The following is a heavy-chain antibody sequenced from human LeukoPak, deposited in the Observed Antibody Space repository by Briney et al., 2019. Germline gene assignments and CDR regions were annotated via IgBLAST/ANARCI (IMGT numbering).Heavy chain of an antibody. J-gene: IGHJ6*03. D-gene: IGHD1-26*01. Sequence: AGGSLRLSCVASGFTFNQYAMSWVRQAPGKGPEWVSSISKSGGASYYADPVKGRFAISRDNSKNMLYLQMNGLRAEDTAVYYCAKDKGRTIPNYMDVWGKGTTVTVSS. CDR2: ISKSGGAS. CDR1: GFTFNQYA. CDR3: AKDKGRTIPNYMDV. V-gene: IGHV3-23*01.